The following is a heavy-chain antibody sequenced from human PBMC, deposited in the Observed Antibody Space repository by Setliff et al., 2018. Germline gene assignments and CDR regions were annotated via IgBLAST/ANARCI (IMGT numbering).Heavy chain of an antibody. D-gene: IGHD3-3*01. CDR2: ISGSGITI. CDR1: GFSFSDYY. CDR3: AKSPHDFWSGRVFFDY. J-gene: IGHJ4*01. V-gene: IGHV3-11*01. Sequence: PGGSLRLSCAAAGFSFSDYYMSWVRQAPGKGLEWISKISGSGITIYYADSVQGRFTISRDNHKNTLHLQMNSLRVEDTAIYYCAKSPHDFWSGRVFFDYWGQGILVTVSS.